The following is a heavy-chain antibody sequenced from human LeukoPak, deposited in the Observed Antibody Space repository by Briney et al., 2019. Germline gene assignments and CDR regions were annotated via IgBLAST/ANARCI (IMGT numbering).Heavy chain of an antibody. V-gene: IGHV1-2*02. D-gene: IGHD5-12*01. CDR3: ARGGSRGYDMDY. Sequence: GASVKVSCKASGYTFTAYYMHWVRQAPGQGLEWMGWINPNSGDTDYAQKFQGRVTMTRDTSISTAYMELSRLRSDDTAVYYCARGGSRGYDMDYWGQGTLVTVSS. CDR1: GYTFTAYY. J-gene: IGHJ4*02. CDR2: INPNSGDT.